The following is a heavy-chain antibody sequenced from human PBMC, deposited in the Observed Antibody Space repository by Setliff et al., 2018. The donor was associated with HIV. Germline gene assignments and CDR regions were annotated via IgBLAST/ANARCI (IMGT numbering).Heavy chain of an antibody. Sequence: GGSLRLSCAASGFTFSSYAMHWVRQAPGRGLEWVAIISYDGSNEYYADSVEGRFTISRDNSKNTLYLQMNSLTEDDTAVYYCARPIMGQDAFDIWGQGTMVTVSS. D-gene: IGHD2-8*01. CDR3: ARPIMGQDAFDI. V-gene: IGHV3-30*04. CDR1: GFTFSSYA. CDR2: ISYDGSNE. J-gene: IGHJ3*02.